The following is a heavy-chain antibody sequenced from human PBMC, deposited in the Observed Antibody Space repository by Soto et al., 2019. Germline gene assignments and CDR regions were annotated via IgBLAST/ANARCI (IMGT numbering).Heavy chain of an antibody. J-gene: IGHJ5*02. Sequence: GGSLRLSCAASGLTFSTYSMNWVRQAPGKGLEWVSYISSSSSTIFYTDSVKGRFTVSRDNAKNTLYLQMNSLRAEDTAVYYCAKETISTSCCNWFDPWGQGTLVTVSS. D-gene: IGHD2-2*01. V-gene: IGHV3-48*01. CDR1: GLTFSTYS. CDR2: ISSSSSTI. CDR3: AKETISTSCCNWFDP.